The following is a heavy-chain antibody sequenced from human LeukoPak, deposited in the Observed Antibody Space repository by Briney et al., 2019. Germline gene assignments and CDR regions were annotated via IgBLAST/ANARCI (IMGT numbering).Heavy chain of an antibody. Sequence: PSETLSLTCTVSGGSISSYYWGWIRQPPGKGLEWIGYIYTSGSTNYNPSLKSRVTISVDTSKNQFSLKLSSVTAADTAVYYCARRLRGIAARGAFDIWGQGTMVTVSS. CDR1: GGSISSYY. CDR2: IYTSGST. J-gene: IGHJ3*02. CDR3: ARRLRGIAARGAFDI. V-gene: IGHV4-4*09. D-gene: IGHD6-13*01.